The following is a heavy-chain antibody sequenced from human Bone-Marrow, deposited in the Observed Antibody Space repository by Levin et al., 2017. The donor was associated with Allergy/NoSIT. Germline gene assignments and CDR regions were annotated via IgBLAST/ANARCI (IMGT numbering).Heavy chain of an antibody. V-gene: IGHV1-2*02. CDR1: GYTFTGYY. CDR2: INPNSGGT. J-gene: IGHJ5*02. Sequence: GASVKVSCKASGYTFTGYYMHWVRQAPGQGLEWMGWINPNSGGTNYAQKFQGRVTMTRDTSISTAYMELSRLRSDDTAVYYCAREAIFGVVTPAFFADWFDPWGQGTLVTVSS. CDR3: AREAIFGVVTPAFFADWFDP. D-gene: IGHD3-3*01.